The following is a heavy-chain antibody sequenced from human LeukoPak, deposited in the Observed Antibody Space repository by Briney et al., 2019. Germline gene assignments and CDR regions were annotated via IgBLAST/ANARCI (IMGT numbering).Heavy chain of an antibody. Sequence: GGSLRLSCVASGFTFYSYWMHWVRQAPGKGLVWVSCTNGDGSTSNYADSVKGRFTISRDNAKNTLYLQMHSLRAEDTAVYYCARDEPTVTTGPPVGSWGQGTLVTVSS. J-gene: IGHJ4*02. CDR2: TNGDGSTS. CDR3: ARDEPTVTTGPPVGS. D-gene: IGHD4-17*01. V-gene: IGHV3-74*01. CDR1: GFTFYSYW.